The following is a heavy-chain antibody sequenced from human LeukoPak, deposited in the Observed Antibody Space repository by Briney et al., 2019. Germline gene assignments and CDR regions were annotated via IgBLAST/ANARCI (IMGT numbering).Heavy chain of an antibody. J-gene: IGHJ6*03. Sequence: ASVKVSCKASGYTFTSYDIDWVRQATGQGLEWMGWMNPNSGNTGYAQKFQGRVTMTRNTSISTAYMELSSLRSEDTAVYYCARDRGNYYYYYMDVWGKGTTVTVSS. V-gene: IGHV1-8*01. CDR3: ARDRGNYYYYYMDV. CDR1: GYTFTSYD. CDR2: MNPNSGNT.